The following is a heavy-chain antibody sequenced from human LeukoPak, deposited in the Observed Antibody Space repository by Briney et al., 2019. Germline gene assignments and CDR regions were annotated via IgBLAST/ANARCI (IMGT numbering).Heavy chain of an antibody. CDR1: GFTFSSYE. CDR3: ASGNWNDRAFDI. V-gene: IGHV3-7*01. D-gene: IGHD1-20*01. Sequence: PGGSLRLSCAASGFTFSSYEMNWVRQAPGKGLEWVANIKQDGSERYYVDSVKGRFTISRDNAKNSLHLQMNSLRAEDTAVYYCASGNWNDRAFDIWGQGTMVTVSS. J-gene: IGHJ3*02. CDR2: IKQDGSER.